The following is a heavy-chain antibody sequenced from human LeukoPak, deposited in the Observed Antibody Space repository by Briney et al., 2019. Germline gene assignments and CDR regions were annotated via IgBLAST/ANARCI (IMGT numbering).Heavy chain of an antibody. D-gene: IGHD3-22*01. CDR2: INPDSGDT. V-gene: IGHV1-2*02. Sequence: ASVKVSCKASGYTFSGYYIHWVRQAPGQGLDWMGWINPDSGDTRYAQSFQGRATMTRDMTISTAYLELSSLRSEDTAVYYCARGYDSSGYYYVVNWFDPWGQGTLVTVSS. J-gene: IGHJ5*02. CDR3: ARGYDSSGYYYVVNWFDP. CDR1: GYTFSGYY.